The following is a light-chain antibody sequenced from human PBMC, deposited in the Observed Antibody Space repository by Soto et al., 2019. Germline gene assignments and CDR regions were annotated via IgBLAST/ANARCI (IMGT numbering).Light chain of an antibody. CDR2: DVS. V-gene: IGLV2-14*03. CDR1: SSDVGGYNY. Sequence: QSALTQPASVSGSPGQSITISCTGTSSDVGGYNYVSWYQHHPGKAPKLIIYDVSNRPSGVSIRFSGSKSDNTASLTISGLQPEDEADYHCSSYTTSNTRQIVFGTGPKLTVL. CDR3: SSYTTSNTRQIV. J-gene: IGLJ1*01.